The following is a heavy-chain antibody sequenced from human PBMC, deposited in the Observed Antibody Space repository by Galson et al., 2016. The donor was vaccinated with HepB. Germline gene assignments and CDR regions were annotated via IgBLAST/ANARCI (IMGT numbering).Heavy chain of an antibody. CDR2: ISSTSVYT. Sequence: SLRLSCAASGFTISDYYMSWIRQAPGKGLEWVSYISSTSVYTNYADSVKGRFIISRDNAKKSLYLQMSSLRAGDTAVYYCARGSLYYDSTPDAFDIWGQGTMVTVSS. CDR1: GFTISDYY. J-gene: IGHJ3*02. V-gene: IGHV3-11*06. CDR3: ARGSLYYDSTPDAFDI. D-gene: IGHD3-22*01.